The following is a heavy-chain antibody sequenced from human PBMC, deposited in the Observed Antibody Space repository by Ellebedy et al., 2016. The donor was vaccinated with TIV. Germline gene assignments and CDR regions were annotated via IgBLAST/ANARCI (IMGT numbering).Heavy chain of an antibody. CDR2: IYPDDSDT. V-gene: IGHV5-51*01. CDR1: GYDFTTYW. J-gene: IGHJ4*02. D-gene: IGHD1-26*01. CDR3: ARHPHLGSYRFDF. Sequence: PGGSLRLSCQGSGYDFTTYWVGWVRQLPGEGLEWMGLIYPDDSDTRYSPSFRGQVTISADRSINTVYLQWGSLKASDTAIYFCARHPHLGSYRFDFWGQGSLVTVSS.